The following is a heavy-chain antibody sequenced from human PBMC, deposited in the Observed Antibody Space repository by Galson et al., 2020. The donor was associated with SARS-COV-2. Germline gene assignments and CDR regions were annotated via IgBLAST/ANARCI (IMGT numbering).Heavy chain of an antibody. J-gene: IGHJ6*02. V-gene: IGHV3-21*01. CDR3: ARDEGIRGYNYGRLYYGLDV. CDR2: ISTSSSYT. D-gene: IGHD5-18*01. CDR1: GFPFSTYS. Sequence: NSGGSLRLSCAASGFPFSTYSMNWVRLAPGQGLEWVSSISTSSSYTYYADSVKGRFSISRDNPRNSLYLQINSLRAEDTAVYYCARDEGIRGYNYGRLYYGLDVWGQGTTVTVSS.